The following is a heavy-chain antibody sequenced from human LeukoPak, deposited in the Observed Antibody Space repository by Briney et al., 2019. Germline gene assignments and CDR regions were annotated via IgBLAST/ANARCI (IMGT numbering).Heavy chain of an antibody. Sequence: GASVKVSCKASGYTFTGYYMHWVRQAPGQGLEWMGWINPNSGGTNYAQKFQGRVTMTRDTSISTAYMELSRLRSDDTAVYYCARALWELLPNYYYYYMDVWGKGTTVTISS. V-gene: IGHV1-2*02. CDR2: INPNSGGT. CDR1: GYTFTGYY. D-gene: IGHD1-26*01. CDR3: ARALWELLPNYYYYYMDV. J-gene: IGHJ6*03.